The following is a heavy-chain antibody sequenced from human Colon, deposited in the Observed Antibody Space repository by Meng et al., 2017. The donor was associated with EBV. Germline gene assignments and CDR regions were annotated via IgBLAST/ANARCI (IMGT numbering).Heavy chain of an antibody. CDR2: IDHRGNT. Sequence: QGHLQQWVAGLLKPSETLSRSCAVYGGSFRDYYWTWIRHPPGKGLEWIGEIDHRGNTKYNPSLKSRVTISLDTSKKQFSLKVSSVTAADSAVYYCARRGPSGNFSPWSQGALVTVSS. CDR3: ARRGPSGNFSP. J-gene: IGHJ5*02. D-gene: IGHD3-10*01. CDR1: GGSFRDYY. V-gene: IGHV4-34*01.